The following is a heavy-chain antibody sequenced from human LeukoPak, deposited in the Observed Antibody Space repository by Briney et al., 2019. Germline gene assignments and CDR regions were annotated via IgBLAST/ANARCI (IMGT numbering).Heavy chain of an antibody. CDR3: ARARRRPSYYMDV. CDR1: GGSISSGSYY. V-gene: IGHV4-61*02. CDR2: IYTSGST. Sequence: SQTLSLTCTVSGGSISSGSYYWSWIRQPAGKGLEWIGRIYTSGSTNYNPSLKSRVTISVATSKTQFSLKLSSVTAADTAVYYCARARRRPSYYMDVWGKGTTVTVSS. J-gene: IGHJ6*03.